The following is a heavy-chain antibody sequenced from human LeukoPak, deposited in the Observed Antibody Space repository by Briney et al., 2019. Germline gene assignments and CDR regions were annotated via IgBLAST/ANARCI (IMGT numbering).Heavy chain of an antibody. CDR2: ISAYNGNT. Sequence: ASLKVSCKATGCTFTSYGISWVRQAPGQGLEWMGWISAYNGNTNYAQKLQGRVTMTTDTSTSTAYMELRSLRSDDTAVYYCARGNDYGGNSDAFDIWGQGTMVTVSS. CDR3: ARGNDYGGNSDAFDI. CDR1: GCTFTSYG. D-gene: IGHD4-23*01. J-gene: IGHJ3*02. V-gene: IGHV1-18*01.